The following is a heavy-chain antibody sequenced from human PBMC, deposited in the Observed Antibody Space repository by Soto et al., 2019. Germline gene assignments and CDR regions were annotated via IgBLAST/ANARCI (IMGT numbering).Heavy chain of an antibody. J-gene: IGHJ4*02. V-gene: IGHV3-15*01. CDR2: IKSKSDGGAR. CDR1: GFMFSSAW. D-gene: IGHD1-1*01. CDR3: VEGWNDF. Sequence: EVQVVESGGDLEKPGGSLRLSCVTSGFMFSSAWMSWVRQAPGKGLEWVGRIKSKSDGGARDYAAPVKGRFSISRDDSKNTVYLQMNSLRAEDTAVYYCVEGWNDFWGQGTLVTVSS.